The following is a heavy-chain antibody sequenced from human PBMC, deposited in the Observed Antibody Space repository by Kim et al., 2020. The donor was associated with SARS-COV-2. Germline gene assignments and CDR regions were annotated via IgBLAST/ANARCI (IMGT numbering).Heavy chain of an antibody. D-gene: IGHD6-13*01. CDR3: AKGYSSSFDY. V-gene: IGHV3-23*01. CDR2: ST. J-gene: IGHJ4*02. Sequence: STYYADSVKGRFTISRDNTKNTLYLQMNSLRAEDTAVYYCAKGYSSSFDYWGQGTLVTVSS.